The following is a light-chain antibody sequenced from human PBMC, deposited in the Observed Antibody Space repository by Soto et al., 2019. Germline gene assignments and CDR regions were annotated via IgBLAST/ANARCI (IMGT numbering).Light chain of an antibody. CDR2: AVS. J-gene: IGKJ5*01. CDR3: QQYGSSPIT. V-gene: IGKV3-15*01. Sequence: EIVMTQSPVTLSVSPGESATLSCRASQSVSSNLAWYQQKPGQGPRLLIYAVSTRATGIPARFRGSGSGTEFTLTISNLQPEDFAVYYCQQYGSSPITFGQGTRLEIK. CDR1: QSVSSN.